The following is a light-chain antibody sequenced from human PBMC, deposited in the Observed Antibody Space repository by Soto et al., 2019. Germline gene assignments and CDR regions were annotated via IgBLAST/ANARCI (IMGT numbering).Light chain of an antibody. CDR1: QSVLYSSNNKNY. J-gene: IGKJ2*01. CDR2: WAS. V-gene: IGKV4-1*01. CDR3: QQYYSNPYT. Sequence: DIVMTQSPDSLAVSLGERATINCKSSQSVLYSSNNKNYLAWYQQKAGQPPKLLIYWASTRESGVPDRFSGSGSETDFTLTISSLQAEDVAVYYCQQYYSNPYTFGQGTKLEIK.